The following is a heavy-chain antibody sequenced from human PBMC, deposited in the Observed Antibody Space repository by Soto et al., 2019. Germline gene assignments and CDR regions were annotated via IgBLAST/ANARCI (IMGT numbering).Heavy chain of an antibody. V-gene: IGHV4-34*01. J-gene: IGHJ4*02. Sequence: PSETLSLTCAVYGGSFSGYYWSWIRQPPGKGLEWIGEINHSGSTNYNPSLKSRVTISVDTSKNQFSLKLSSVTAADTAVYYCARKVVWFGELRLDYWGQGTLVTV. CDR2: INHSGST. CDR3: ARKVVWFGELRLDY. CDR1: GGSFSGYY. D-gene: IGHD3-10*01.